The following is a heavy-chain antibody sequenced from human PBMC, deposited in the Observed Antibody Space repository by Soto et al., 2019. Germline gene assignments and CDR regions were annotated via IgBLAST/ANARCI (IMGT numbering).Heavy chain of an antibody. CDR2: ISNTGGGT. CDR1: GFTFNNYA. CDR3: AKDRLAGNFDY. J-gene: IGHJ4*02. V-gene: IGHV3-23*01. Sequence: EVQLLDSGGGLVQPGGSLGLSCAASGFTFNNYAMNWVRQAPGMGLEWVATISNTGGGTYYADSVKGRFTISRDNSKNTLYFQMSSLRVEDTAVYHCAKDRLAGNFDYWGQGSQVTLSS.